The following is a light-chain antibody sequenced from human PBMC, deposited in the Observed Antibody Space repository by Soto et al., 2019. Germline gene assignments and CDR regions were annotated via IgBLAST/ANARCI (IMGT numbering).Light chain of an antibody. V-gene: IGKV3-20*01. CDR1: QSVSSSY. J-gene: IGKJ2*01. CDR3: QQYGSSPRT. CDR2: GAS. Sequence: EIVLTQSPGTLSLSPGERATLSCRASQSVSSSYLAWHQQKPGQAPRLLIYGASSRATGIPDRFSGSGSGTDFTLTSSRLEAEDFAVYYCQQYGSSPRTFGQGTKLEIK.